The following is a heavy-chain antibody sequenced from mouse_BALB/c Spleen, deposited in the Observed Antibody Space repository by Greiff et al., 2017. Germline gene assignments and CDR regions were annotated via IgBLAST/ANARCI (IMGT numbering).Heavy chain of an antibody. V-gene: IGHV1S137*01. D-gene: IGHD1-1*02. CDR1: GYTFTDYA. CDR2: ISTYYGDA. J-gene: IGHJ4*01. Sequence: QVQLKQSGAELVRPGVSVKISCKGSGYTFTDYAMHWVKQSHAKSLEWIGVISTYYGDASYNQKFKGKATMTVDKSSSTAYMELARLTSEDSAIYYCARFDYGYAMDYWGQGTSVTVSS. CDR3: ARFDYGYAMDY.